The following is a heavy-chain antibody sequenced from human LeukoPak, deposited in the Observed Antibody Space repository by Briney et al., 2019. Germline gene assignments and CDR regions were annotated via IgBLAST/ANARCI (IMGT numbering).Heavy chain of an antibody. CDR3: ARDGYYDYVWGSYRSNPFDY. CDR1: GFTFSSYS. CDR2: ISSSSSYI. D-gene: IGHD3-16*02. Sequence: RGSLRLSCAASGFTFSSYSMNWVRQAPGKGLEWVSSISSSSSYIYYADSVKGRFTISRDNAKNSLYLQMNSLRAEDTAVYYCARDGYYDYVWGSYRSNPFDYWGQGTLVTVSS. V-gene: IGHV3-21*01. J-gene: IGHJ4*02.